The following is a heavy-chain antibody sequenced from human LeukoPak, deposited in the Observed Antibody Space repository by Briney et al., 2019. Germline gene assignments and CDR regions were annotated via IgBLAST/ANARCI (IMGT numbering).Heavy chain of an antibody. J-gene: IGHJ4*02. D-gene: IGHD6-13*01. V-gene: IGHV1-3*01. CDR3: ATTDPSAAAGEGSDY. Sequence: GASVKVSCKASGYTFNSYSIHWVRQAPGQRLEWMGWINAGNGNTKYSQKFQGRVTITRDTSASTAYMELSSLRSEDTAVYYCATTDPSAAAGEGSDYWGQGTLVIVSS. CDR1: GYTFNSYS. CDR2: INAGNGNT.